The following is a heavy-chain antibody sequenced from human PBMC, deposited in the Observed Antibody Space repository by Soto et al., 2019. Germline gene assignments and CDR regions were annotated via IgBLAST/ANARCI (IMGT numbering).Heavy chain of an antibody. Sequence: GGSLRLSCAASGFTFSSYGMHWVRQAPGKGLEWVAVISYDGSNKYYADSVKGRFTISRDNSKNTLYLQMNSLRAEDTAVYYCAKDRKVKLEPMFGMDVWGQGTTVTVSS. CDR1: GFTFSSYG. CDR3: AKDRKVKLEPMFGMDV. CDR2: ISYDGSNK. J-gene: IGHJ6*02. V-gene: IGHV3-30*18. D-gene: IGHD1-1*01.